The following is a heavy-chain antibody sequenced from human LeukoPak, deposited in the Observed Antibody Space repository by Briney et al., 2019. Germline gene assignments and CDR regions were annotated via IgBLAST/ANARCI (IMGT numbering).Heavy chain of an antibody. J-gene: IGHJ5*02. CDR1: GYTFTSYG. CDR2: ISAYNGNT. Sequence: ASVKVSCKASGYTFTSYGISWVRQAPGQGLEWMGCISAYNGNTNYAQKLQGRVTMTTDTSTSTAYMELRSLRSDDTAVYYCARDLFTYYDFLSGLQTSNWFDPWGQGTLVTVSS. CDR3: ARDLFTYYDFLSGLQTSNWFDP. D-gene: IGHD3-3*01. V-gene: IGHV1-18*01.